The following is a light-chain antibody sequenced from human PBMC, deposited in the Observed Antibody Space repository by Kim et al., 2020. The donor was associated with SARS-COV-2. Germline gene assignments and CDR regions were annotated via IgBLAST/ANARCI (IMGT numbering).Light chain of an antibody. CDR2: DAS. Sequence: SASVGDRVSITCRASQSISYFLAWYQQKPGRAPNLRIYDASSLESGAPSRFSGSGSGTEFTLTISSLQPDDFATYYCQQYSSFLTFGPGTKVDIK. CDR3: QQYSSFLT. V-gene: IGKV1-5*01. J-gene: IGKJ3*01. CDR1: QSISYF.